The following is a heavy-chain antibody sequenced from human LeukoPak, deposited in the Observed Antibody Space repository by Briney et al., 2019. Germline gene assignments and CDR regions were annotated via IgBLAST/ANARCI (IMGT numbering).Heavy chain of an antibody. CDR2: IYYSKNT. V-gene: IGHV4-39*01. J-gene: IGHJ4*02. Sequence: SETLSLTCTVSGGSISSSSAYWGWIRQPPGKGLEWIGSIYYSKNTYYNPSLKSRVTISAATSKNQFFLTLGSVSATDTAVYYCVSPRGFSYGYFDYWGQGTPVTVSS. CDR1: GGSISSSSAY. CDR3: VSPRGFSYGYFDY. D-gene: IGHD5-18*01.